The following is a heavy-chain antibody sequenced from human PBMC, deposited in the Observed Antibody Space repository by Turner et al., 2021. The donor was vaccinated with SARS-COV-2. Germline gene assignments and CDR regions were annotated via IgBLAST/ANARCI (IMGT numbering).Heavy chain of an antibody. Sequence: QVQLVQSGAEVKKPGASVKVSCKVSGYTLTELSMHWVRQAPGKGLEWMGGCDPEDGETIYAQKFQGRVTMTEDTSTDTAYMELSSLRSEDTALYYCATGYAYCGGDCSIHYWGQGTLVTVSS. CDR1: GYTLTELS. D-gene: IGHD2-21*02. J-gene: IGHJ4*02. CDR2: CDPEDGET. CDR3: ATGYAYCGGDCSIHY. V-gene: IGHV1-24*01.